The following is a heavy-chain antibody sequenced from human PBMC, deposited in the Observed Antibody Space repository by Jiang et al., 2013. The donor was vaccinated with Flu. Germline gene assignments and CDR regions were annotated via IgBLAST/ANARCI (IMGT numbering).Heavy chain of an antibody. CDR3: ARSEGPCWDGLTS. D-gene: IGHD1-26*01. CDR2: IYPADSDV. J-gene: IGHJ4*02. Sequence: GAEVKKPGESLKISCQASGYSFTSSWIGWVRQMPGKGLEWMGIIYPADSDVRYSPSFQGHITISADKSISTAYLQWSSLKASDTAMYYCARSEGPCWDGLTSGGQGTL. CDR1: GYSFTSSW. V-gene: IGHV5-51*03.